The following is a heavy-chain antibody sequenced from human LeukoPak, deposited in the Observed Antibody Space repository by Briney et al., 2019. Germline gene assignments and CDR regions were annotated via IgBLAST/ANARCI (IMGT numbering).Heavy chain of an antibody. CDR2: INSDGSST. J-gene: IGHJ4*02. CDR3: ARIASHSSSWYDGGY. CDR1: GFTLSSYW. Sequence: GGSLRLSCAASGFTLSSYWMHWVGQPPGKGLVWVSRINSDGSSTTYADSVKGRFTMSRDNAKNTLYLQMNSLRDEDTGVYYCARIASHSSSWYDGGYWGQGTLVTVSS. V-gene: IGHV3-74*01. D-gene: IGHD6-13*01.